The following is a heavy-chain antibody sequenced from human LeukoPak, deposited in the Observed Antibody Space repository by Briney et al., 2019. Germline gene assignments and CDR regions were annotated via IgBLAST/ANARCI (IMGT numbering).Heavy chain of an antibody. CDR2: IDWDDDK. CDR1: VVLLPTSGRY. J-gene: IGHJ4*02. Sequence: GPAVAKLTQTLTLIRTFFVVLLPTSGRYVSWIDQPPRKSLKWHARIDWDDDKYYSTSLKTRLTISKDTSKNQVVLTMTNMDPVDTATYYCARSPYSSSWYYFDYWGQGTLVTVSS. CDR3: ARSPYSSSWYYFDY. V-gene: IGHV2-70*11. D-gene: IGHD6-13*01.